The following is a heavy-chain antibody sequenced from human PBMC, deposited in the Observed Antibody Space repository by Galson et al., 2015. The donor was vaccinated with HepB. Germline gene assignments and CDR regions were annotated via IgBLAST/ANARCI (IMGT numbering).Heavy chain of an antibody. CDR3: ARGAEAGYSGYHGFDY. CDR2: INAGNGNT. J-gene: IGHJ4*02. Sequence: SVKVSCKASGYTFTSYAMHWVRQAPGQRLEWMGWINAGNGNTKYSQKFQGRVTITRDTSASTAYMELSSLRSEDTAVYYCARGAEAGYSGYHGFDYWGQGTLVTVSS. V-gene: IGHV1-3*01. CDR1: GYTFTSYA. D-gene: IGHD5-12*01.